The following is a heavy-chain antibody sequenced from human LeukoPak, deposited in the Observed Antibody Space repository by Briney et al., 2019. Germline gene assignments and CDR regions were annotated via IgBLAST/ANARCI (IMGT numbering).Heavy chain of an antibody. CDR3: ARGKVYGRNRPKFDY. CDR2: INSDGSST. D-gene: IGHD4-23*01. CDR1: GFTFSGYW. V-gene: IGHV3-74*01. J-gene: IGHJ4*02. Sequence: PGGPLRLSCAASGFTFSGYWMHWVRQDPGKGLVRVSRINSDGSSTSYADSVKGRFTISRDNAKNTLYLQMNSLRAEDTAVYYCARGKVYGRNRPKFDYWGQGTLVTVSS.